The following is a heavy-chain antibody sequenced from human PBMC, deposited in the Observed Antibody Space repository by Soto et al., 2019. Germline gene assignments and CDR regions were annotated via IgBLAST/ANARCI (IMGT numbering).Heavy chain of an antibody. CDR3: ATSPRQLVRSPFDY. J-gene: IGHJ4*02. D-gene: IGHD6-13*01. V-gene: IGHV5-10-1*01. CDR1: GYSFTSYW. Sequence: GESLKISCKGSGYSFTSYWISWVRQMPGKGLEWMGRIDPSDSYTNYSPSFQGHVTISADKSISTAYLQWSSLKASDTAMYYCATSPRQLVRSPFDYWGQGTLVTVSS. CDR2: IDPSDSYT.